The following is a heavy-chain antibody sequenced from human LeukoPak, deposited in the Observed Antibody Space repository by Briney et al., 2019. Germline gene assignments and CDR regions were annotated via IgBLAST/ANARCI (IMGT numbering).Heavy chain of an antibody. D-gene: IGHD3-22*01. CDR1: GGSINSYY. J-gene: IGHJ6*02. CDR3: ARDKLLRYDSSGYYWDYYYGMDV. Sequence: SETLSLTCTVSGGSINSYYWSWIRQPAGKGLEWIGRIYTSGSTNYNPSLKSRVTMSVDTSKNQFSLKLSSVTAADTAVYYCARDKLLRYDSSGYYWDYYYGMDVWGQGTTVTVSS. CDR2: IYTSGST. V-gene: IGHV4-4*07.